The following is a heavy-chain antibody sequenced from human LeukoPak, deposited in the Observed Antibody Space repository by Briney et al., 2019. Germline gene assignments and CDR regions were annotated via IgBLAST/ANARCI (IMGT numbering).Heavy chain of an antibody. Sequence: SETLSLTCTVSGGSISSSYWSCIREPPGKGLEWFGYNYYSGSTTYNPSLKSRVTISVDTSKNQFSLKLSSVTAADTALYYCASSGYSYGYYYFDYWGQGTLVTVSS. CDR2: NYYSGST. V-gene: IGHV4-59*01. CDR3: ASSGYSYGYYYFDY. J-gene: IGHJ4*02. CDR1: GGSISSSY. D-gene: IGHD5-18*01.